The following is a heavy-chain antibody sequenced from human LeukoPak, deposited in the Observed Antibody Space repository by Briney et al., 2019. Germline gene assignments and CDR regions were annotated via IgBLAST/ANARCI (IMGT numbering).Heavy chain of an antibody. J-gene: IGHJ3*02. V-gene: IGHV4-59*12. CDR1: GGSISSYY. CDR3: ARPTNYDSSGYLAFDI. D-gene: IGHD3-22*01. CDR2: IYYSGST. Sequence: PSETLSLTCTVSGGSISSYYWSWIRQPPGKGLEWIGYIYYSGSTNYNPSLKSRVSISVDTSKNQFSLKLSSVTAADTAVYYCARPTNYDSSGYLAFDIWGQGTMVTVSS.